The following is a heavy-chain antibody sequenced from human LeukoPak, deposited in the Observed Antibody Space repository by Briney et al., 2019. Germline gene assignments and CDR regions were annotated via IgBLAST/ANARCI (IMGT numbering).Heavy chain of an antibody. Sequence: PSETLSLTCAVYGGSFSGYYWSWIRQPPGKGLEWIGEINHSGSTNYNPSLKSRVTISVDTSKNQSSLKLSSVTAADTAVYYCARAGYYDFWSGTKSPFDYWGQGTLVTVSS. J-gene: IGHJ4*02. CDR3: ARAGYYDFWSGTKSPFDY. CDR1: GGSFSGYY. CDR2: INHSGST. V-gene: IGHV4-34*01. D-gene: IGHD3-3*01.